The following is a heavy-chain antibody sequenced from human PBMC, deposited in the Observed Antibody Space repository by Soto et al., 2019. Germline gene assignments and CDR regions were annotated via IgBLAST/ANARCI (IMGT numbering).Heavy chain of an antibody. Sequence: GASVKVSCKASGYTFTNYAIHWVRQAPGQRLEWMGWINAGNGNTKYSQKFQGRVTITRDASASTAYMELSSLRSEDTAVYYCAGDRVYCSGGSCSGMDVWGQGTTVTVSS. CDR3: AGDRVYCSGGSCSGMDV. J-gene: IGHJ6*02. CDR1: GYTFTNYA. V-gene: IGHV1-3*01. CDR2: INAGNGNT. D-gene: IGHD2-15*01.